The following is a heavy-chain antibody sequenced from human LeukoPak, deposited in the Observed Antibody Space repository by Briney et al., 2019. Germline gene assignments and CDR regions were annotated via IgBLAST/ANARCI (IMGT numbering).Heavy chain of an antibody. CDR2: ISGGADLI. D-gene: IGHD7-27*01. Sequence: GGSLRLSCGASGFSFSSYAMSWVRQAPGKGLEWVSAISGGADLIYYADSVKGRFFISRDNSKNTLSLQMNSLRAEDTAVYYCAKATGDDGTFHYWGQGTLVTVSS. V-gene: IGHV3-23*01. CDR1: GFSFSSYA. CDR3: AKATGDDGTFHY. J-gene: IGHJ4*02.